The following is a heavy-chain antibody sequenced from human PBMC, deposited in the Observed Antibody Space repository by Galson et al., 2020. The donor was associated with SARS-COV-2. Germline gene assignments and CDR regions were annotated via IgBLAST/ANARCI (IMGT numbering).Heavy chain of an antibody. Sequence: SLKISCAASGFTFSSYGMHWVRQAPGKGLEWVTLIYYDGITKYYADSVKGRFTISRDNSNNTLYLQMNSLRVEDTAVYYCARGRYFGAGSYGDSWGQGTLVTVSS. CDR1: GFTFSSYG. V-gene: IGHV3-33*01. CDR3: ARGRYFGAGSYGDS. D-gene: IGHD3-10*01. J-gene: IGHJ4*02. CDR2: IYYDGITK.